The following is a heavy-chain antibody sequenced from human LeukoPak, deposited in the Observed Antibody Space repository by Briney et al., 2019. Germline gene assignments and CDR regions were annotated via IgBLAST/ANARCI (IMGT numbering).Heavy chain of an antibody. V-gene: IGHV4-59*01. Sequence: SETLSLTCTVSGGSISSYFWSWIRQPPGKGLEWIGYIYSSGNTNYIPSLKSRVTISIDTSKNQFSLKLNSVTAADTAVYYCAKPLYYYGSGSHVFDYWGQGTLVTVSS. CDR1: GGSISSYF. D-gene: IGHD3-10*01. CDR3: AKPLYYYGSGSHVFDY. CDR2: IYSSGNT. J-gene: IGHJ4*02.